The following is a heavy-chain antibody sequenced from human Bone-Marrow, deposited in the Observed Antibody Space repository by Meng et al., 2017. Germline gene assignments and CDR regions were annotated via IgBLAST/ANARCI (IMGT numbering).Heavy chain of an antibody. V-gene: IGHV3-48*03. D-gene: IGHD5-12*01. CDR1: GFTFSSYE. CDR2: ISSSGSTI. CDR3: AGWLREGDFDY. Sequence: GGSLRLSCAASGFTFSSYEMNWVRQAPGKGLEWVSYISSSGSTIYYADSVKGRFTISRDNAKNSLYLQMNSLRAEDTAVYYCAGWLREGDFDYWGQGTLVTVAS. J-gene: IGHJ4*02.